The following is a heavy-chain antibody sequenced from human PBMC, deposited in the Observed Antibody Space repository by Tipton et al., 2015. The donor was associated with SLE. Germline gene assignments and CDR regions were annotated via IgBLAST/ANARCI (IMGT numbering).Heavy chain of an antibody. Sequence: SLRLSCAASGLTFSKHWMTWVRQASGKGLEWVANIKEDGSEKFYADSVRGRFTISRDNAKNSLYLEMKSLRAEDTATYYCANWGSTWGSDYWGQGTLVTVSS. V-gene: IGHV3-7*01. CDR3: ANWGSTWGSDY. D-gene: IGHD7-27*01. J-gene: IGHJ4*02. CDR2: IKEDGSEK. CDR1: GLTFSKHW.